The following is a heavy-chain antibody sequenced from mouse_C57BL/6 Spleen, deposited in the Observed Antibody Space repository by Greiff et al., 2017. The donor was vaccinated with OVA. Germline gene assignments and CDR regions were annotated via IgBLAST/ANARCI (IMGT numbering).Heavy chain of an antibody. V-gene: IGHV5-6*01. CDR2: ISSGGSYT. CDR3: ARGIYYDG. Sequence: EVKLQESGGDLVKPGGSLKLSCAASGFTFSSYGMSWVRQTPDKRLEWVATISSGGSYTYYPDSVKGRFTISRDNAKNTLYLQMSSLKSEDTAMYYCARGIYYDGWGQGTSVTVSS. J-gene: IGHJ4*01. D-gene: IGHD1-1*01. CDR1: GFTFSSYG.